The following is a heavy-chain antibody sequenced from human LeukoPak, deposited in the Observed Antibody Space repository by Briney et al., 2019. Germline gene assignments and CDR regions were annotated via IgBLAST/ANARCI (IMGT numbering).Heavy chain of an antibody. Sequence: GGSLRLSCATSGFTFDSYWMSWVRQAPGKGLEWVANIKEDGSEKYYVDSVKGRFTISRDNAKNSVYLQMNSLRAEDTAVYYCAREIGSAARGRWGQGTLVSVSS. CDR2: IKEDGSEK. J-gene: IGHJ4*02. CDR1: GFTFDSYW. D-gene: IGHD6-13*01. V-gene: IGHV3-7*05. CDR3: AREIGSAARGR.